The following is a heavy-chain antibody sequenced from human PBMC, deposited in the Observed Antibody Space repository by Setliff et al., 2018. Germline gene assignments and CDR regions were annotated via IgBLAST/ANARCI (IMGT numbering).Heavy chain of an antibody. CDR2: IIPIFGTA. J-gene: IGHJ6*02. Sequence: SVKVSCKASGGTFSSYAISWVRQAPGQGLEWMGGIIPIFGTANYAQKFQGRVTITADESTSTAYMELSSLRSEDTAVYYCAREDGTYYNFWSGYSTTPYYGMDVWGQGTTVTVSS. V-gene: IGHV1-69*13. CDR3: AREDGTYYNFWSGYSTTPYYGMDV. CDR1: GGTFSSYA. D-gene: IGHD3-3*01.